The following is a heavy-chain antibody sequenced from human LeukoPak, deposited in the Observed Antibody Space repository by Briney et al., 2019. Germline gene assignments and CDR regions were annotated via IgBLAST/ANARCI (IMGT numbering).Heavy chain of an antibody. Sequence: SVKVSCKASGGTFSSYAISWVRQAPGQGLEWMGGIIPIFGTANYAQKFQGRVTITADKSTSTAYMELSRLRSDDTALYYCTRGSYYDSSGYSGVRLFDYWGQGTPVTVPS. CDR3: TRGSYYDSSGYSGVRLFDY. V-gene: IGHV1-69*06. CDR1: GGTFSSYA. CDR2: IIPIFGTA. D-gene: IGHD3-22*01. J-gene: IGHJ4*02.